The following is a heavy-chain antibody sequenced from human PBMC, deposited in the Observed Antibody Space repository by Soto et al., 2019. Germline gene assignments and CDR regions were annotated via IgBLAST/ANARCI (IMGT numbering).Heavy chain of an antibody. Sequence: GGSLSLSCAASGFPFSSYGMHWVRQAPGKGLEWVAVISYDGSNKYYADSVKGRFTISRDNSKNTLYLQMNSLRAEDTAVYYCAKDSGSHYYDSSAHYDYWGQGTLVTVSS. CDR2: ISYDGSNK. D-gene: IGHD3-22*01. J-gene: IGHJ4*02. V-gene: IGHV3-30*18. CDR3: AKDSGSHYYDSSAHYDY. CDR1: GFPFSSYG.